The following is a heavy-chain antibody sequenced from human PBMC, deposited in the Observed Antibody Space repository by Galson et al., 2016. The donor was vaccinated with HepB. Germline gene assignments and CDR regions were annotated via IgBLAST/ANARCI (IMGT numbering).Heavy chain of an antibody. Sequence: SLRLSCAASGFTFSGSSMHWVRQASGKGLEWVGRIRSKANNYATAYAASVKGRFTLSRDDSKNTAFLQLNSLKTEDTAVYYCSRQGLGLDALDIWGQGTMVTVSS. V-gene: IGHV3-73*01. CDR3: SRQGLGLDALDI. D-gene: IGHD3/OR15-3a*01. CDR1: GFTFSGSS. J-gene: IGHJ3*02. CDR2: IRSKANNYAT.